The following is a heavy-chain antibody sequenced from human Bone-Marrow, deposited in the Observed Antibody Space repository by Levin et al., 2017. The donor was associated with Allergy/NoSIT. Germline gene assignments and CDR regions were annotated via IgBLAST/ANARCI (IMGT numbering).Heavy chain of an antibody. CDR1: GYTLTELS. V-gene: IGHV1-24*01. D-gene: IGHD4-17*01. CDR3: ATAEIGEYRVTTNGGTPGLNY. Sequence: GASVKVSCKVSGYTLTELSMHWVRQAPGKGLEWMGGFDPEDGETIYAQKFQGRVTMTEDTSTDTAYMELSSLRSEDTAVYYCATAEIGEYRVTTNGGTPGLNYWGQGTLVTVSS. J-gene: IGHJ4*02. CDR2: FDPEDGET.